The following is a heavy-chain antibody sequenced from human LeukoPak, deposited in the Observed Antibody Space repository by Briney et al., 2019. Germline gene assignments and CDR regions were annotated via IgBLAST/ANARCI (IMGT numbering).Heavy chain of an antibody. V-gene: IGHV1-2*02. D-gene: IGHD5-12*01. Sequence: ASVKVSCKASGYTFTGYYMHWVRQATGQGLEWMGWINPNSGGTNYAQKFQGRVTMTRDTSISIAYMELSRLRSDDTAVYYCARAEGRGYSGYEGLVSYWGQGTLVTVSS. CDR3: ARAEGRGYSGYEGLVSY. J-gene: IGHJ4*02. CDR2: INPNSGGT. CDR1: GYTFTGYY.